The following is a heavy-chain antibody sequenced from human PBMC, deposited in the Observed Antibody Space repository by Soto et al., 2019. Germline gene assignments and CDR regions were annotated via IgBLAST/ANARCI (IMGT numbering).Heavy chain of an antibody. J-gene: IGHJ4*02. Sequence: QVQLQQWGAGLSKPSETLSLTCAVYGGSFSGYYWSWIRQPPGKGLEWIGEINHSGSTNYNPSLKSRVTISVDTSKNQFSLKLSSVTAADTAVYYCARGPYYDFWSGQLDYWGQGTLVTVSS. V-gene: IGHV4-34*01. CDR2: INHSGST. CDR1: GGSFSGYY. D-gene: IGHD3-3*01. CDR3: ARGPYYDFWSGQLDY.